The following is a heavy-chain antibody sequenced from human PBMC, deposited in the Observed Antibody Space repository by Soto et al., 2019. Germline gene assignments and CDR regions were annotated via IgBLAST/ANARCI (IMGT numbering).Heavy chain of an antibody. D-gene: IGHD1-7*01. J-gene: IGHJ4*02. CDR2: ISTYNGNP. V-gene: IGHV1-18*01. CDR1: GYIFTSQG. Sequence: QIQLVQSGAEVKKLGASVKCSCRASGYIFTSQGISWVRKAPGQGLEWMGWISTYNGNPNYAQKLQGRVTMTTNTSTTTAFLELRSLTSDDTAVYYCARGRTRALDYWGQVTPVIVSS. CDR3: ARGRTRALDY.